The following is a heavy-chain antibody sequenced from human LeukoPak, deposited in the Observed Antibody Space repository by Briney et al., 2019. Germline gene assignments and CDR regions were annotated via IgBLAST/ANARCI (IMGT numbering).Heavy chain of an antibody. CDR3: AKARGDGGTLDC. D-gene: IGHD4-23*01. Sequence: GGSLRLSCAASGFTFSSYAMSWVRQAPGAGLEGVSAISGCADLTFYADSVQGRFTISRDNSKKTLFLQLNSLRADDTAVYFCAKARGDGGTLDCWGQGTLVTVSS. J-gene: IGHJ4*02. CDR1: GFTFSSYA. V-gene: IGHV3-23*01. CDR2: ISGCADLT.